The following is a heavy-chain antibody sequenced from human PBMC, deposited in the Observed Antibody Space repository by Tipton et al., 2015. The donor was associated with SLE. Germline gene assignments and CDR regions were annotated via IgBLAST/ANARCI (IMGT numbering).Heavy chain of an antibody. CDR3: ARESEEGCFDY. V-gene: IGHV3-48*03. Sequence: SLRLSCAASGFTFSSYEMNWVRQAPGKGLEWVSYISSSGSTIYYADSVKGRFTISRENGQNSLYLQINSLRPGDTAVYYCARESEEGCFDYWGQGTLVTVSS. CDR1: GFTFSSYE. CDR2: ISSSGSTI. J-gene: IGHJ4*02.